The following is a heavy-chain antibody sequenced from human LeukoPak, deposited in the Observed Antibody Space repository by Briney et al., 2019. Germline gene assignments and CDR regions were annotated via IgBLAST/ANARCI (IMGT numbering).Heavy chain of an antibody. Sequence: SETLSLTCIVSGASISSDYWSWIRQSPGKGLEWIGYLYDSGNTDYNPSLKSRVSISMNTSKNQFSLNLTSVTDADTAVYYCAGRGQRYFRDWGQGTLVTVSS. CDR1: GASISSDY. CDR3: AGRGQRYFRD. V-gene: IGHV4-59*08. CDR2: LYDSGNT. J-gene: IGHJ1*01.